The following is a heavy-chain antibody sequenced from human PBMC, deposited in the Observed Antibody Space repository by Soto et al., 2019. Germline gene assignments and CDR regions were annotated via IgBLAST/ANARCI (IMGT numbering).Heavy chain of an antibody. J-gene: IGHJ4*02. D-gene: IGHD3-10*01. V-gene: IGHV3-33*01. Sequence: QVQLVESGGGVVQPGRSLRLSCAASGFTFSSYGMHWVRQAPGKGLEWVAVIWYDGSNKYYADSVKGRFTISRDNSKNTLYLQMNSLRAEDTAVYYCARDFGSGEVRYFDYWGQGTLVTVSS. CDR3: ARDFGSGEVRYFDY. CDR2: IWYDGSNK. CDR1: GFTFSSYG.